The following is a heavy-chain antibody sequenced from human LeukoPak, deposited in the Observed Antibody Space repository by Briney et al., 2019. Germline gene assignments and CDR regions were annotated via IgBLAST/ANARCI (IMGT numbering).Heavy chain of an antibody. CDR1: GYTFTGYY. V-gene: IGHV1-2*02. J-gene: IGHJ4*02. CDR2: INPNSGGT. CDR3: ARAEGTDTNFDY. D-gene: IGHD2-8*02. Sequence: GASVKVSCKTSGYTFTGYYMHWVRQAPGQGLEWMGWINPNSGGTNYAQKFQGRVTMTRDTSISTAYMELSRLRSDDTAVYYCARAEGTDTNFDYWGQGTLVTVSS.